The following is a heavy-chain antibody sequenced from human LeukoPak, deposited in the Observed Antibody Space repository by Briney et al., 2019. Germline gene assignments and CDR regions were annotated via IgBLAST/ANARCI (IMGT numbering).Heavy chain of an antibody. Sequence: SVKVSCKASGGTFSSYAISWVRQAPGQGLEWMGGIIPIFGTANYAQKFQGRVTITADESTSTSYMELSSLRSEDTAVYYCAADGLSGSYYTYFDYWGQGTLVTVSS. V-gene: IGHV1-69*13. D-gene: IGHD3-10*01. J-gene: IGHJ4*02. CDR3: AADGLSGSYYTYFDY. CDR1: GGTFSSYA. CDR2: IIPIFGTA.